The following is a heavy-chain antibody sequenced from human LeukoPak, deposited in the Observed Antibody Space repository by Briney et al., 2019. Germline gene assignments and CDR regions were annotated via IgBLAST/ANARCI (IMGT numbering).Heavy chain of an antibody. D-gene: IGHD4-17*01. CDR1: GGSFRGYY. J-gene: IGHJ6*02. V-gene: IGHV4-34*01. Sequence: PSETLSLTCAVYGGSFRGYYWSWIRQSPGKGLEWIGEINHSGSINYNPSLKSRVTISADTSRNQFSLRLSSVTAADTAVYFCARGVTTFGGWSGGRMDVWGQGTTVTVSS. CDR3: ARGVTTFGGWSGGRMDV. CDR2: INHSGSI.